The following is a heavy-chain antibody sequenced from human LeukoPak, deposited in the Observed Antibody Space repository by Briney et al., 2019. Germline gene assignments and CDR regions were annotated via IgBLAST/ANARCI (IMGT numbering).Heavy chain of an antibody. J-gene: IGHJ4*02. CDR3: AGYYDSSGPDPFDY. Sequence: SETLSLTCTVSGYSISSGYYWGWIRQPPGKGLEWIGSIYHSGSTYYNPSLKSRVTISVDTSKNQFSLKLSSVTAADTAVYYCAGYYDSSGPDPFDYWGQGTLVTVSS. CDR1: GYSISSGYY. V-gene: IGHV4-38-2*02. CDR2: IYHSGST. D-gene: IGHD3-22*01.